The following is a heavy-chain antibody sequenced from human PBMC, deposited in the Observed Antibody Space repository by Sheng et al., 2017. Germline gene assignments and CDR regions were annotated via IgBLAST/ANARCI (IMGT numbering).Heavy chain of an antibody. V-gene: IGHV4-38-2*01. CDR1: GYSISSGYY. J-gene: IGHJ5*02. CDR3: ARFLPLAENWFDP. Sequence: QVQLQESGPGLVKPSETLSLTCAVSGYSISSGYYWGWIRQPPGKGLEWIGSIYHSGSTYYNPSLKSRVTISVDTSKNQFSLKLSSVTAADTAVYYCARFLPLAENWFDPGPGNPGHRLL. CDR2: IYHSGST.